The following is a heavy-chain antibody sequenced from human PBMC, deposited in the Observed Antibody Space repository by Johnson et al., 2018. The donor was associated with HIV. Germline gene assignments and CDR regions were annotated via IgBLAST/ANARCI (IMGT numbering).Heavy chain of an antibody. CDR3: ASGDELGDDAFDI. CDR2: ISYDGSNK. J-gene: IGHJ3*02. CDR1: GFTFSSYA. D-gene: IGHD7-27*01. Sequence: QVQLVESGGGVVQPGRSLRLSCSASGFTFSSYAMHWVRQAPGKGLEWVAVISYDGSNKYYADSVKGRFTISRDNAKNSLYLQMNSLRAEDTALYYCASGDELGDDAFDIWGQGTMVTVSS. V-gene: IGHV3-30-3*01.